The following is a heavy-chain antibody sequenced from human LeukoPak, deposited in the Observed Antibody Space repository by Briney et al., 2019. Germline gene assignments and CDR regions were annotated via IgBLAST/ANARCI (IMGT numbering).Heavy chain of an antibody. CDR2: ISDSGGA. J-gene: IGHJ4*02. CDR1: GGAVSSGISY. V-gene: IGHV4-61*01. Sequence: PSRTLSLTCSVSGGAVSSGISYWSWIRQPPGEGLEWIASISDSGGADSTPSLRGRVTLSLDTSKNQFSLRLTAVTAADTAVYYCAGVPAAGTGPDYWGQGTLVTVSS. D-gene: IGHD6-13*01. CDR3: AGVPAAGTGPDY.